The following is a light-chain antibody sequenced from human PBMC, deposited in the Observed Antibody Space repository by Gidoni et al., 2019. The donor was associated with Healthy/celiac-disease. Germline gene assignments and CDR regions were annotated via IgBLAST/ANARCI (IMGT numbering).Light chain of an antibody. Sequence: TALTQSPGTLSLSPGERATLSCRASQSVSSSYLAWYQQKPGQAPRLLIYGASSRATGIPDRFSGSGSGTDFTLTISRLEPEDFAVYYCQQYGSSPLTFGGGTKVEIK. CDR3: QQYGSSPLT. V-gene: IGKV3-20*01. J-gene: IGKJ4*01. CDR2: GAS. CDR1: QSVSSSY.